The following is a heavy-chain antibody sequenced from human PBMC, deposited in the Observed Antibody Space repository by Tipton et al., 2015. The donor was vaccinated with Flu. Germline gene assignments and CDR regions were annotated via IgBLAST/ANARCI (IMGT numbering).Heavy chain of an antibody. V-gene: IGHV4-59*01. CDR2: IYYSGIT. CDR1: GASISSYY. J-gene: IGHJ5*02. D-gene: IGHD3-22*01. Sequence: TLSLTCTVSGASISSYYWSWIRQPPGKGLEWIGYIYYSGITNYNPSVKSRVTISVDTSKNQFSLRLSSVTAADTAVYYCARVGGDYRDTSGFIPWFDLWGQGALVTVSS. CDR3: ARVGGDYRDTSGFIPWFDL.